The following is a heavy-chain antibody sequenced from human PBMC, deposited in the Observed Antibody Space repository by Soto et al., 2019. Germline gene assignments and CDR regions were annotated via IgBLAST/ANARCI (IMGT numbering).Heavy chain of an antibody. J-gene: IGHJ5*02. V-gene: IGHV4-30-2*01. D-gene: IGHD4-17*01. CDR3: AREVVNYGDYDRDYGSWFDP. Sequence: SETLSLTCAVSGGSISSGGYSWSWIRQPPGKGLEWIGYIYHSGSTYYNPSLKSRVTISVDRSKTQFSLKLSSVTAADTAVYYCAREVVNYGDYDRDYGSWFDPWGQGTLVTVSS. CDR1: GGSISSGGYS. CDR2: IYHSGST.